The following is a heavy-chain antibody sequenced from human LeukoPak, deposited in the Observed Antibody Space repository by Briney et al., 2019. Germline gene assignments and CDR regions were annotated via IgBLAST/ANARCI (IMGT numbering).Heavy chain of an antibody. D-gene: IGHD1-26*01. CDR1: GFTFSSYE. CDR3: AREGGSHDAFDI. J-gene: IGHJ3*02. Sequence: PGGSLRLSCAASGFTFSSYEMNWVRQAPGKGLEWVSYISSSGSTIYYGDSVKGRVTISRDNAKNSLYLQMNSLRAEDTAVYYCAREGGSHDAFDIWGQGTMVTVSS. CDR2: ISSSGSTI. V-gene: IGHV3-48*03.